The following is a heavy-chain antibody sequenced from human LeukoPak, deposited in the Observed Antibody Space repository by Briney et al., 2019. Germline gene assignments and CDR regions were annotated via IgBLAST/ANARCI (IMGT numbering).Heavy chain of an antibody. V-gene: IGHV3-49*03. CDR3: TRDEPPRYSSSWYSRGYGKDV. CDR2: IRSKAYGGTT. J-gene: IGHJ6*02. CDR1: EFTVSSNY. D-gene: IGHD6-13*01. Sequence: GGSLRLSCAASEFTVSSNYMSWFRQAPGKGLEWVGFIRSKAYGGTTEYAASVKGRFTISRDDSKSIAYLQMNSLKTEDTAVYYCTRDEPPRYSSSWYSRGYGKDVWGQGTTVTVSS.